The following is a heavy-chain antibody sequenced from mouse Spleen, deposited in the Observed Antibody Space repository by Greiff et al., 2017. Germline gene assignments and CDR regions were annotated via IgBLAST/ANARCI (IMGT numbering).Heavy chain of an antibody. J-gene: IGHJ2*01. V-gene: IGHV14-4*01. CDR1: GFNIKDDY. D-gene: IGHD1-1*01. CDR2: IDPENGDT. CDR3: TTGGSRYYFDY. Sequence: EVKLQQSGAELVRPGASVKLSCTASGFNIKDDYMHWVKQRPEQGLEWIGWIDPENGDTEYASKFQGKATITADTSSNTAYLQLSSLTSEDTAVYYCTTGGSRYYFDYWGQGTTLTVSS.